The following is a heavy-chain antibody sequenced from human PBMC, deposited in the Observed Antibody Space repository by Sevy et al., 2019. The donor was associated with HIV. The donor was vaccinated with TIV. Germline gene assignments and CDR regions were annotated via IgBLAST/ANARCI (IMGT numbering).Heavy chain of an antibody. J-gene: IGHJ5*02. D-gene: IGHD2-15*01. V-gene: IGHV3-23*01. CDR3: AKTPFTTTVVVWFDP. CDR1: GFTFRNYA. CDR2: ISGSGAST. Sequence: GGSLRLSCAASGFTFRNYAMSWVRQAPGKGLEWVSGISGSGASTYYADSVKGRFTISRDNSNNTLYLQMNSLRAEDTAVYYCAKTPFTTTVVVWFDPWGQGTLVTVSS.